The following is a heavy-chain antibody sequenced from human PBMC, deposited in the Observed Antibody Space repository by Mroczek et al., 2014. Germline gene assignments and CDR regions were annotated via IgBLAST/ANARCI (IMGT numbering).Heavy chain of an antibody. D-gene: IGHD2-15*01. CDR3: AKALGYCRGGCSYSGYQYGMDV. CDR2: IHGNGVNT. V-gene: IGHV3-43*02. Sequence: VQLQESGGEAWYSLGGSLRLSCAASGFTFDDYAMHWVRQVPGKGLEWVSLIHGNGVNTYYADSVKGRFTISRDNSKNSLYLQMNSLRSEDTALYFCAKALGYCRGGCSYSGYQYGMDVWGQGTTVTVSS. CDR1: GFTFDDYA. J-gene: IGHJ6*02.